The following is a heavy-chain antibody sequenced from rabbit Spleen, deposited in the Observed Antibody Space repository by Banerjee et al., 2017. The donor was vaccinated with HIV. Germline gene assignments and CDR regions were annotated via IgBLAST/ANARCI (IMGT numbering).Heavy chain of an antibody. CDR1: GFSFSDRDV. V-gene: IGHV1S45*01. D-gene: IGHD8-1*01. Sequence: EESGGDLVKPEGSLTLTCKASGFSFSDRDVICWVRQAPGKGLEWIACAYAGSSGSTYSATWAKGRFTISKTSSTTVTLQMTSLTAADTATYFCARDTGSSFSSYGMDLWGPGTLVTVS. CDR2: AYAGSSGST. CDR3: ARDTGSSFSSYGMDL. J-gene: IGHJ6*01.